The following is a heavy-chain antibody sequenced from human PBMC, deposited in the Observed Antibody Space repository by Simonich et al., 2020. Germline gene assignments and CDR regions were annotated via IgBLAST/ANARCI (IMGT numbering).Heavy chain of an antibody. Sequence: QLQLQEAGPGLVKPSETLSLTCTVSGGSISSSSYYWGWIRQPPGKGLELIGSIYYSGSTYSNPSIKSRVTISVDTSKNQCSRKLSSVTAAYTAVYYCARHAGFAFDIWGQGTMVTVSS. D-gene: IGHD6-13*01. CDR1: GGSISSSSYY. CDR3: ARHAGFAFDI. J-gene: IGHJ3*02. V-gene: IGHV4-39*01. CDR2: IYYSGST.